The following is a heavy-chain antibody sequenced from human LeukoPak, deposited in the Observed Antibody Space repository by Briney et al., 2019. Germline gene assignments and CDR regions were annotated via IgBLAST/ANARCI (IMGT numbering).Heavy chain of an antibody. J-gene: IGHJ4*02. Sequence: SVKVSCKASGYTFTSYGISWVRQAPGQGLEWMGGIIPIFGTANYAQKFQGRVTITADESTSTAYMELSSLRSEDTAVYYCARDRVWTRGYSYVGMGVYYFDYWGQGTLVTVSS. CDR2: IIPIFGTA. CDR3: ARDRVWTRGYSYVGMGVYYFDY. V-gene: IGHV1-69*13. D-gene: IGHD5-18*01. CDR1: GYTFTSYG.